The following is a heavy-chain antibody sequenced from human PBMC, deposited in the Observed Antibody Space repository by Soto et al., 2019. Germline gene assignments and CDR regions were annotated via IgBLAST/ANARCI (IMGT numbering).Heavy chain of an antibody. J-gene: IGHJ3*01. Sequence: QVQLVQSGAELKKPGASVKVSCKASGYTFRNYGINWVRQAPGQGLEWMGGISAYNGNTKYAQKFQDRVTIATDTPTSTAYMELRSLKYDDTAVYYCARDGRQFVPNSDNFDAWGQGTTVTVSA. V-gene: IGHV1-18*01. CDR1: GYTFRNYG. CDR3: ARDGRQFVPNSDNFDA. CDR2: ISAYNGNT. D-gene: IGHD6-6*01.